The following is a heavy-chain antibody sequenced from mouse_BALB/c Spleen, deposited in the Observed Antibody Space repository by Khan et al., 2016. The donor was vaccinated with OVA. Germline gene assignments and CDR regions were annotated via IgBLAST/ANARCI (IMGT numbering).Heavy chain of an antibody. J-gene: IGHJ3*01. CDR2: SNPSNGYT. CDR3: VRDGAYQSNDGWFAS. Sequence: QVQLKESGAELARPGASVKMSCKASGYTFTSYTIHWIKKRPGKGLEWNGYSNPSNGYTNYNQKFKDKATLTTDKSSTKAYLQLSSLTSADSAVYNCVRDGAYQSNDGWFASCGQVTLVTVSA. CDR1: GYTFTSYT. D-gene: IGHD2-5*01. V-gene: IGHV1-4*01.